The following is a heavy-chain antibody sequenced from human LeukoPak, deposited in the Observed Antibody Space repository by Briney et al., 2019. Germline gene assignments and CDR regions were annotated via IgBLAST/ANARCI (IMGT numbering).Heavy chain of an antibody. D-gene: IGHD3-22*01. J-gene: IGHJ4*02. Sequence: GGSLRLSCAASGFTFSSYAMHWVRQAPGKGLEWVAVISYDGSNKYYADSVKGRFTISRDNSKNTLYLQMNSLRAEDTAVYYCARDYKDYYDSSGTQPQDDYWGQGTLVTVSS. CDR3: ARDYKDYYDSSGTQPQDDY. V-gene: IGHV3-30*04. CDR2: ISYDGSNK. CDR1: GFTFSSYA.